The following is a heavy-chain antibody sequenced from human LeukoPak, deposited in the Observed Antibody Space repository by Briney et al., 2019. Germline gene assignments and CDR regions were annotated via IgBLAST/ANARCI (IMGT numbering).Heavy chain of an antibody. CDR3: ARTTTVVTYFDY. J-gene: IGHJ4*02. Sequence: KPSETLFLTCTVSGGSISSYYWSWIRQPPGKGLEWIGYIYYSGSTNYNPSLKGRVTISVDTSKNQFSLKLSSVTAADTAVYYCARTTTVVTYFDYWGQGTLVTVSS. CDR1: GGSISSYY. CDR2: IYYSGST. D-gene: IGHD4-23*01. V-gene: IGHV4-59*01.